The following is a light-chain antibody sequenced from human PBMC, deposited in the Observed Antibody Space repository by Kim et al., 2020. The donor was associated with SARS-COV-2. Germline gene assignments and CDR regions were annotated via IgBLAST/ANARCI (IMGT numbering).Light chain of an antibody. CDR2: DVG. CDR3: SSYTSSSTYV. CDR1: SSDVGGYNF. Sequence: QSASVSGSPGQSITISCTGTSSDVGGYNFVSWYQQHPGKAPKVMIYDVGNRPSGVSNRFSGSKSGNTASLTISGLQAEDEADYYCSSYTSSSTYV. V-gene: IGLV2-14*03. J-gene: IGLJ1*01.